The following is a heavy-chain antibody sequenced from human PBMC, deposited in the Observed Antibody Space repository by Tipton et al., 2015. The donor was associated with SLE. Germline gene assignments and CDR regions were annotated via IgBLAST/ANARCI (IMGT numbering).Heavy chain of an antibody. J-gene: IGHJ3*02. CDR1: GGSISSYY. Sequence: TLSLTCTVSGGSISSYYWSWIRQPPGKGLEWIGYIYHSGSTYYNPSLKSRVTISVDRSKNQFSLKLSSVTAADTAVYYCARWERGDAFDIWGQGTMVTVSS. V-gene: IGHV4-30-2*01. D-gene: IGHD1-26*01. CDR2: IYHSGST. CDR3: ARWERGDAFDI.